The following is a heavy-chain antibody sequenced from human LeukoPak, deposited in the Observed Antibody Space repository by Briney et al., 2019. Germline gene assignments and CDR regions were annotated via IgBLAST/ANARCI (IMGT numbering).Heavy chain of an antibody. J-gene: IGHJ1*01. CDR3: ARAPGSYYGGYFQH. D-gene: IGHD1-26*01. CDR2: IYYSGST. Sequence: PSETLSLTCTVSGGSISSYYWSWIRQPPGKGLEWIRYIYYSGSTNYNPSLKSRVTISVDTSKNQFSLKLSSVTAADTAVYYCARAPGSYYGGYFQHWGQGTLVTVSS. CDR1: GGSISSYY. V-gene: IGHV4-59*01.